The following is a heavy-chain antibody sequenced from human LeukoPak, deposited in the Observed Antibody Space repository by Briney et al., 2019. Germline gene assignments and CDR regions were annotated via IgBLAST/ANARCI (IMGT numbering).Heavy chain of an antibody. J-gene: IGHJ4*02. D-gene: IGHD3-22*01. CDR2: IWYDGSNK. V-gene: IGHV3-33*06. CDR3: AKDDSSGYYYVSPDY. CDR1: GFTFSSYG. Sequence: GGSLRLSCAASGFTFSSYGMHWVRQAPGKGLEWVAVIWYDGSNKYYADSVKGRFTISRDNSKNTLYLQMNSLRAEDTAVYYCAKDDSSGYYYVSPDYWGQGALVTVSS.